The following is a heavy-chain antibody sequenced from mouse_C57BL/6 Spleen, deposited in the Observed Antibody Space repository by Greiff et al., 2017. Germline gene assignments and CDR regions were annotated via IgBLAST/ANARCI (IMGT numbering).Heavy chain of an antibody. CDR2: IDPSDSYN. D-gene: IGHD2-5*01. J-gene: IGHJ4*01. V-gene: IGHV1-69*01. CDR3: ARRWPYYSKGGAMDY. Sequence: QVQLQQPGAELVMPGASVKLSCKASGYTFTSYWMHWVKQRPGQGLEWIGEIDPSDSYNNYNQKFKGKSTLTVDKSSSTAYMQLSSLTSVDSAVYYWARRWPYYSKGGAMDYWGQGTSVTVSS. CDR1: GYTFTSYW.